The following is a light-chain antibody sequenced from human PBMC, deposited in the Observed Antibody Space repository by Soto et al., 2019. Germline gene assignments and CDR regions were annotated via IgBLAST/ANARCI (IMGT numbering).Light chain of an antibody. V-gene: IGKV3-20*01. CDR1: QSVSSSY. CDR2: GAS. Sequence: EIVLTPSPGTLSLSPGERATLSCRASQSVSSSYLAWYQQKPGQAPRLFIYGASSRATGIPDRFSGSGSGTDFTLIISRLEPEDFAVYYCQQYDTSPLTFGGGTKVEIK. CDR3: QQYDTSPLT. J-gene: IGKJ4*01.